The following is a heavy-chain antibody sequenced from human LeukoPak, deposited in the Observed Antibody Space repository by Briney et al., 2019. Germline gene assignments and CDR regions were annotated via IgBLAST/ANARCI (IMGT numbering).Heavy chain of an antibody. CDR2: IIPIFGTA. V-gene: IGHV1-69*05. D-gene: IGHD3-10*01. CDR3: ARQPMADDY. CDR1: GGTFSSYA. J-gene: IGHJ4*02. Sequence: GASVKVSCKASGGTFSSYAISWVRQAPGQGLEWMGGIIPIFGTANYAQKLQGRVTMTTDTSTSTAYMELRSLRSDDTAVYYCARQPMADDYWGQGTLVTVSS.